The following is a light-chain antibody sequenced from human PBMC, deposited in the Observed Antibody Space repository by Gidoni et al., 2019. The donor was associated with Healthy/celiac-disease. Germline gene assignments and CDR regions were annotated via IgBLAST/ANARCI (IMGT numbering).Light chain of an antibody. CDR2: DAS. J-gene: IGKJ2*01. Sequence: EIVLTQSPATLSLSPGERAPLSCRASQSVSSYLAWYPQKPGQAPRLLIYDASNRAPGIPARFSGSGSGTDFTLTISSLEPEDFAVYYCQQRSNWPPMYTFGQGTKLEIK. CDR3: QQRSNWPPMYT. CDR1: QSVSSY. V-gene: IGKV3-11*01.